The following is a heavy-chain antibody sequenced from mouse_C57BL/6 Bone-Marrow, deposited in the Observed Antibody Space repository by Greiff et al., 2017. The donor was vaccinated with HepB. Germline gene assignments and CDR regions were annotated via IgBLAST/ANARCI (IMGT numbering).Heavy chain of an antibody. CDR2: VYPYNGGT. J-gene: IGHJ1*03. CDR3: ARERGSRYWYFDV. CDR1: GFTFTDYY. Sequence: EVKLQESGPVLVKPGPSVKISCKASGFTFTDYYMHWVKQSHGKSLEWIGLVYPYNGGTSYNQKFKGKATLTVDTSSSTAYMELNSLTSEDSAVYYCARERGSRYWYFDVWGTGTTVTVSS. V-gene: IGHV1-36*01. D-gene: IGHD1-1*01.